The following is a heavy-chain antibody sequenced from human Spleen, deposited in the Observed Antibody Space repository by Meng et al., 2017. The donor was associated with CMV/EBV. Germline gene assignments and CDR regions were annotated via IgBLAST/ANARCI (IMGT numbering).Heavy chain of an antibody. Sequence: GESLKISCAASGFTFSSYAMHWVRQAPGKGLEWVAVISYDGSNKYYADSVKGRFTISRDNSKNTLYLQMNSLRAEDTAVYYCARYCSSTSCYGPGDYYYYYGMDVWGQGTTVTVSS. CDR2: ISYDGSNK. J-gene: IGHJ6*02. CDR3: ARYCSSTSCYGPGDYYYYYGMDV. CDR1: GFTFSSYA. D-gene: IGHD2-2*01. V-gene: IGHV3-30*04.